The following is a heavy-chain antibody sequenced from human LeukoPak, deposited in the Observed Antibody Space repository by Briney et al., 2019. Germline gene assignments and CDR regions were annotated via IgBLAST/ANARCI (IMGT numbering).Heavy chain of an antibody. Sequence: SETLSLTCTVSGGSISSSSYYWGWIRQPPGKGLEWIGSIYYSGSTYYNPSLKSRVTISVDTSKNQFSLKLSSVTAADTAVYYCARRKFSRFGESPFGYWGQGTLVTVSS. J-gene: IGHJ4*02. CDR1: GGSISSSSYY. D-gene: IGHD3-10*01. CDR3: ARRKFSRFGESPFGY. V-gene: IGHV4-39*07. CDR2: IYYSGST.